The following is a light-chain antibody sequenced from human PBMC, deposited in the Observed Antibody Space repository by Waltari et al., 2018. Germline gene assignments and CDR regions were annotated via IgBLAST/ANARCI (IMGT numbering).Light chain of an antibody. CDR3: LQSFTALIYT. J-gene: IGKJ2*01. CDR2: AAS. V-gene: IGKV1-39*01. CDR1: QNINTN. Sequence: DIQMTQSPSSLAASVGDRVTITCRASQNINTNLNWYQQKPGKAPKVLIYAASTLKSGVLPRFSGSGSVTDFTLTISSLQPEDFAVYYYLQSFTALIYTFGQGTKL.